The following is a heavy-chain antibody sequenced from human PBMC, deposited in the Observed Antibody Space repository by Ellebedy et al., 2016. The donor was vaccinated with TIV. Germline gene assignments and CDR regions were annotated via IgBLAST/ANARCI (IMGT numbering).Heavy chain of an antibody. V-gene: IGHV3-23*01. CDR1: GFTFSHYA. Sequence: PGGSLRLSCTASGFTFSHYAISWIRQAPGRGLEWVSTVSYTGAATYFADSVKGRFTISRDNSKNTLYLHMDSLRAADTAIYYCAKVMTGYSYAPDDFWGQGTLVTVSS. J-gene: IGHJ4*02. CDR2: VSYTGAAT. D-gene: IGHD5-18*01. CDR3: AKVMTGYSYAPDDF.